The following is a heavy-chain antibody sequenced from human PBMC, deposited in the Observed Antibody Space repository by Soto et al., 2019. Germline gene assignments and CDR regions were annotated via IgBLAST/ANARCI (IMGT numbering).Heavy chain of an antibody. J-gene: IGHJ6*02. D-gene: IGHD2-21*02. CDR3: ARDLWGYCGTDCYPLDV. V-gene: IGHV4-59*01. Sequence: QVQLQESGPGLVRSSETLSLTCTVSGGTISWYYWCWIRQPPGKGLEWIGYMYNTGSNVYNPSFKNRVTISVYTSKNQFSLKLNSVTAADTAVYYCARDLWGYCGTDCYPLDVWGQGTTVTVSS. CDR1: GGTISWYY. CDR2: MYNTGSN.